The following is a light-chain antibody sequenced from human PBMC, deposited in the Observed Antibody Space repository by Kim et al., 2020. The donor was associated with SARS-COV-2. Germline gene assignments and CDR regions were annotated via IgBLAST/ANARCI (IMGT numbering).Light chain of an antibody. CDR3: QQYYSWPLS. V-gene: IGKV3-15*01. J-gene: IGKJ4*01. CDR1: QSVRYN. Sequence: ERVVTQSPATLSVSPGERATLSCRTSQSVRYNLAWFQQHPGQAPRLLIHDASTRATGVPARFSGSGSGTEFTLTISNLQPEDFAVYYCQQYYSWPLSLGGGTKLEI. CDR2: DAS.